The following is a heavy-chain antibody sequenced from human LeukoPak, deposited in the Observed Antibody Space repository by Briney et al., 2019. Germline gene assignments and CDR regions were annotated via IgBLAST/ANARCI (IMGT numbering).Heavy chain of an antibody. CDR2: IYTSGST. Sequence: SETLSLTCTVSGDSISSGDYYWSWIRQPAGKGLEWIGRIYTSGSTNYNPSLKSRVTMSVDTSKNQFSLKLSSVTAADTAVYYCARARLRNNWFDPWGQGTLVTVSS. CDR1: GDSISSGDYY. V-gene: IGHV4-61*02. J-gene: IGHJ5*02. D-gene: IGHD6-6*01. CDR3: ARARLRNNWFDP.